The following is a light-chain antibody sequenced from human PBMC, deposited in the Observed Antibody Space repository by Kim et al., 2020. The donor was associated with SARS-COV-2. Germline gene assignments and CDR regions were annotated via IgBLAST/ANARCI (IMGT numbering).Light chain of an antibody. CDR2: RNN. V-gene: IGLV10-54*02. Sequence: QAGLTQPPSVSKGLRQTATLTCTGNSNIVGNQGAAWLQQHQGHPPKLLSYRNNNRPSGISERFSASRSGNTASLTITGLQPEDEADYYCSALDSSLSAWVFGGRTQLTVL. CDR1: SNIVGNQG. CDR3: SALDSSLSAWV. J-gene: IGLJ3*02.